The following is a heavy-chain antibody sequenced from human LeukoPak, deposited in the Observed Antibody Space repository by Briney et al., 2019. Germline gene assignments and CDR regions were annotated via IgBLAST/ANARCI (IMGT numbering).Heavy chain of an antibody. J-gene: IGHJ4*02. V-gene: IGHV3-23*01. CDR1: GFTFSSYA. Sequence: GASLRLSCAASGFTFSSYAMSWVRQAPGKGLEWVSAISGSGGSTYYADSVKGRFTISRDNAKNSLYLQMNSLRAEDTAVYYCARDRSGPFDYWGQGTLVTVSS. D-gene: IGHD3-3*01. CDR3: ARDRSGPFDY. CDR2: ISGSGGST.